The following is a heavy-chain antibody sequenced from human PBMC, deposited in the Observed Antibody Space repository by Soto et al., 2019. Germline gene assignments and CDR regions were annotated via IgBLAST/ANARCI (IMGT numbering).Heavy chain of an antibody. Sequence: ASVKVSCKASGYTFTSYGISWVRQAPGQGLEWMGWISAYNGNTNYAQKLQGRVTMTTDTSTSTAYMELRSLRSDDTAVYYCAKGLAVAGHYYYYGMDVWGQGTTVTVSS. D-gene: IGHD6-19*01. CDR1: GYTFTSYG. J-gene: IGHJ6*02. CDR2: ISAYNGNT. V-gene: IGHV1-18*01. CDR3: AKGLAVAGHYYYYGMDV.